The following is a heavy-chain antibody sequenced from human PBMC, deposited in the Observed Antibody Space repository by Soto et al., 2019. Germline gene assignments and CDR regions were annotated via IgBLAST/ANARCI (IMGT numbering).Heavy chain of an antibody. CDR2: INAGNGNT. D-gene: IGHD3-10*01. CDR1: GYTFTNNA. J-gene: IGHJ3*02. CDR3: ARAGVSLRWAFDI. Sequence: ASVKVSCKASGYTFTNNAMHWVRHAPGQRLEWMGWINAGNGNTKYSQKFQGRVTITRDTSASTAYMELSSLRSEDTTVYYCARAGVSLRWAFDIWGQGTMVTVSS. V-gene: IGHV1-3*01.